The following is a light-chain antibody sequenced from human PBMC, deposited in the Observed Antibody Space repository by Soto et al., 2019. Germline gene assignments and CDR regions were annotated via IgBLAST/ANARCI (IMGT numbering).Light chain of an antibody. CDR3: QQYHNWPPIP. Sequence: EIVMTQSPVTLSVSPGERATLSCRASQFVSSNLAWYQQKPGQAPRLLIYGASTRATGIPARFSGSGSGTEFTLTISNLQSEDFAVYFCQQYHNWPPIPFGQGTRLEIK. V-gene: IGKV3D-15*01. J-gene: IGKJ5*01. CDR1: QFVSSN. CDR2: GAS.